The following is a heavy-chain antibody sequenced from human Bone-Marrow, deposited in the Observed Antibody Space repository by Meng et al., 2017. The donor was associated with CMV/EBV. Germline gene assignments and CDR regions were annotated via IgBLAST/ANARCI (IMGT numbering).Heavy chain of an antibody. D-gene: IGHD6-19*01. CDR1: GFTFSSYS. V-gene: IGHV3-48*04. CDR3: ARDAPQWWLVFDY. Sequence: GESLKISCAASGFTFSSYSMNWVRQAPGKGLEWVTYISGDGTVIYYAASMKGRFTISRDNAKKSLYLEMNSLRAEDTAVYYCARDAPQWWLVFDYWGQGSLVTVSS. J-gene: IGHJ4*02. CDR2: ISGDGTVI.